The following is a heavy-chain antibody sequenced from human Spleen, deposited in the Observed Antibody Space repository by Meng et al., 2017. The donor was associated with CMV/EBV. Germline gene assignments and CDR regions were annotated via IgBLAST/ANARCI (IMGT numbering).Heavy chain of an antibody. CDR1: GYSFITYP. CDR2: ISADNGDT. Sequence: CKASGYSFITYPITWLRQAPGQGLEWVGCISADNGDTNYAQNLQGRVTMTTDTSTSTAYLELRSLRSDDTAVYYCARGGYTSGWHPFGHWGQGTLVTV. V-gene: IGHV1-18*01. CDR3: ARGGYTSGWHPFGH. J-gene: IGHJ1*01. D-gene: IGHD6-19*01.